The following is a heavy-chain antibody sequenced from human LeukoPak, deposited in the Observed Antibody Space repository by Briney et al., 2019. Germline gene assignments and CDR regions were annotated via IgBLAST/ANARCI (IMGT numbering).Heavy chain of an antibody. Sequence: SQTLSLTCAVYGGSFSGYYWSWIRQPPGKGLEWIGEINHSGSTNYNPSLKSRVTISVDTSKNQFSLKPSSVTAADTAVYYCASPKLDYYDSSGYYPINWGQGTLVTVSS. V-gene: IGHV4-34*01. CDR2: INHSGST. CDR1: GGSFSGYY. CDR3: ASPKLDYYDSSGYYPIN. J-gene: IGHJ4*02. D-gene: IGHD3-22*01.